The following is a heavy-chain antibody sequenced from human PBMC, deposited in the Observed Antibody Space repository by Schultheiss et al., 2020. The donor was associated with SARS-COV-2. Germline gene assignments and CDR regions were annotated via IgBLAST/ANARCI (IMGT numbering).Heavy chain of an antibody. CDR2: ISSSSSYI. CDR1: GFTFSTYA. V-gene: IGHV3-21*05. J-gene: IGHJ6*03. Sequence: GGSLRLSCAASGFTFSTYAMNWVRQAPGKGLEWVSYISSSSSYIYYADSVKGRFTISRDNAKNSLYLQMNSLRAEDTAVYYCASLPPRYYYYMDVWGKGTTVTVSS. CDR3: ASLPPRYYYYMDV.